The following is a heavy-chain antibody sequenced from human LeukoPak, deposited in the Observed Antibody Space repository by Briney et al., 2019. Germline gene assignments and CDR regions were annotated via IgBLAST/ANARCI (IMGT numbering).Heavy chain of an antibody. CDR3: ARLSGIAAAPDYYYGMDV. CDR1: GFTFSDYY. CDR2: ISSSGSTI. V-gene: IGHV3-11*01. J-gene: IGHJ6*02. Sequence: GGSLRLSCAASGFTFSDYYMSWIRQAPGKGLEWVSYISSSGSTIYYADSVKGRFTISRDNSKNALHLQMNSLRAEDTAVYYCARLSGIAAAPDYYYGMDVWGQGTTVTVSS. D-gene: IGHD6-13*01.